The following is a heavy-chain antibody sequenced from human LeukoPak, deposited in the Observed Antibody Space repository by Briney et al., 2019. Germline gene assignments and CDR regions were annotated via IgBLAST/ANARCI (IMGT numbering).Heavy chain of an antibody. Sequence: GGSLRLSCAASGSTFSSYEMNWVRQAPGKGLEWVSYISSSGSTIYYADSVKGRFTISRDNAKNSLYLQMNSLRAEDAAVYYCAREAYSSSWFSYFQHWGQGTLVTVSS. V-gene: IGHV3-48*03. CDR1: GSTFSSYE. D-gene: IGHD6-13*01. CDR2: ISSSGSTI. CDR3: AREAYSSSWFSYFQH. J-gene: IGHJ1*01.